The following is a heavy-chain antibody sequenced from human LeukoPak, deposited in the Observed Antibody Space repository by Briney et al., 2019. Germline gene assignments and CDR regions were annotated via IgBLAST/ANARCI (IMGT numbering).Heavy chain of an antibody. V-gene: IGHV1-2*02. CDR1: GYTFTGYY. D-gene: IGHD6-6*01. CDR3: ARDSTIAARWFDP. Sequence: ASVKVSCKASGYTFTGYYMHWVRQAPGQGLEWMGWINPNSGGTNYAQKFQGRVTMTRDTSISTAYMELSRLRSDDTAVYYCARDSTIAARWFDPWGQGTLVTVSS. CDR2: INPNSGGT. J-gene: IGHJ5*02.